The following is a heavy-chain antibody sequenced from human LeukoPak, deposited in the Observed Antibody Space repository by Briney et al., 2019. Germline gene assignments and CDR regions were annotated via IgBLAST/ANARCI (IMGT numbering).Heavy chain of an antibody. V-gene: IGHV1-18*01. CDR3: ARGSLRRSGYDNFDY. D-gene: IGHD3-22*01. J-gene: IGHJ4*02. CDR2: ISAYNGNT. CDR1: GYTFTTYG. Sequence: ASVKVSCKASGYTFTTYGISWVRQAPGQGLEWMGWISAYNGNTNYAQKLQGRVTMTTDTSTSTAYMELRSLRSDDTAVYYCARGSLRRSGYDNFDYWGQGTLVTVSS.